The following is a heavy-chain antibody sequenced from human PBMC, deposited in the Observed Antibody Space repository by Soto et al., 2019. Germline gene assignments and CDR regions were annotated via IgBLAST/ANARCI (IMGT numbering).Heavy chain of an antibody. J-gene: IGHJ4*02. D-gene: IGHD1-26*01. V-gene: IGHV1-8*01. Sequence: GXSXKVSFKASGYSXNSLDIHLVRQTTGQGLEWMGWMQPSSGRTGYAQKFQGRVTMTRYTSINTAYMELSSLTSDDTAFYYCARGVTAGVDYWGQGTLVTVSS. CDR2: MQPSSGRT. CDR1: GYSXNSLD. CDR3: ARGVTAGVDY.